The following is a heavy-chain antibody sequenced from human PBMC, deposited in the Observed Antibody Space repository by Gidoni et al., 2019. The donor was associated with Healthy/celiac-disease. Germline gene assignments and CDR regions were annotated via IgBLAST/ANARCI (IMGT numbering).Heavy chain of an antibody. CDR3: ARDRYDSSGYYPYNWFDP. CDR1: GFTFSSYS. V-gene: IGHV3-21*01. D-gene: IGHD3-22*01. Sequence: EVQLVESGGGLVKPGGSLRLSCPASGFTFSSYSMNWVRQAPGKGLEWVSSISSSSSYIYYADSVKGRFTISRDNAKNSLYLQMNSLRAEDTAVYYCARDRYDSSGYYPYNWFDPWGQGTLVTVSS. CDR2: ISSSSSYI. J-gene: IGHJ5*02.